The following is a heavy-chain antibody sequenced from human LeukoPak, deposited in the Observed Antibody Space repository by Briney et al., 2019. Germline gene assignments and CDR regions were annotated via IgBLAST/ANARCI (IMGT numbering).Heavy chain of an antibody. CDR1: GLPFSSYW. Sequence: GGSLRLSCAASGLPFSSYWMHWVRQAAGKGLVWVSRINGDGDTTTYADYVKGRFTISRDNAKNTLYLQMTSLRAEDTAVYYCAKGGVDYWGQETLVTVSS. J-gene: IGHJ4*02. V-gene: IGHV3-74*01. CDR3: AKGGVDY. CDR2: INGDGDTT.